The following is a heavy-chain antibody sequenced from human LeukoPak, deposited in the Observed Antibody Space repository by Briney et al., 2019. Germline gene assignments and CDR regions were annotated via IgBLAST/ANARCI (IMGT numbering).Heavy chain of an antibody. V-gene: IGHV1-2*02. D-gene: IGHD3-10*01. J-gene: IGHJ5*02. Sequence: ATVKVSCKASGYTFTGYYIHWVRQAPGQGLEWMGGLNPDTGSTNYAQKFQARVIMTRDTSINTAYMELRRLRYDDTAMYFCARESFSGSGGLNWFAPWGQGTLVTVSA. CDR1: GYTFTGYY. CDR2: LNPDTGST. CDR3: ARESFSGSGGLNWFAP.